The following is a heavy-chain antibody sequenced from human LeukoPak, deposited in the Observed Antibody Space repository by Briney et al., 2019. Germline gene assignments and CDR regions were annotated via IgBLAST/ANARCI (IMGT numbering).Heavy chain of an antibody. Sequence: PGGSLRLSCAASGLSFSSFAMSWVRQGPARGLEWVSSIRGNSETFYADSVKGRFYLSSDSSRNTVYFQLNNLRVEDTAIYYCAKASWVSSTDAVRWGQGTLVTVSS. CDR3: AKASWVSSTDAVR. CDR2: IRGNSET. J-gene: IGHJ4*02. CDR1: GLSFSSFA. D-gene: IGHD6-19*01. V-gene: IGHV3-23*01.